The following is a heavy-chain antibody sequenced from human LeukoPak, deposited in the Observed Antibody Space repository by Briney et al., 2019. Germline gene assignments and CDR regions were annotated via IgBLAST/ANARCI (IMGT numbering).Heavy chain of an antibody. D-gene: IGHD4-17*01. Sequence: PGGSLRLSCAVSGFTFSSYAMSWVRQAPGKGLEWVSAISGSGGSTYYADSVKGRFTISRDNSKNTLYLQMNSLRAEDTAVYYCAKGDGDYSSYYYYYMDVWGKGTTVTVSS. V-gene: IGHV3-23*01. CDR3: AKGDGDYSSYYYYYMDV. CDR2: ISGSGGST. CDR1: GFTFSSYA. J-gene: IGHJ6*03.